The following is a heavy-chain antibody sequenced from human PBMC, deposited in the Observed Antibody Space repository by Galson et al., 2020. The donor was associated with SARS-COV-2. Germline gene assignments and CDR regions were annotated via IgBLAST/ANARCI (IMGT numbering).Heavy chain of an antibody. J-gene: IGHJ4*02. CDR1: GGSISSGGYS. D-gene: IGHD3-9*01. Sequence: PSETLSLTCAVSGGSISSGGYSWSWMRQPPGKGLEWIGYIYDGGTTYYSPSLKSRVTISADRSKNQFSLRLSSVTAADTAVYYCARGQLTGVITPFDYWGQGTLVTVSS. CDR2: IYDGGTT. V-gene: IGHV4-30-2*01. CDR3: ARGQLTGVITPFDY.